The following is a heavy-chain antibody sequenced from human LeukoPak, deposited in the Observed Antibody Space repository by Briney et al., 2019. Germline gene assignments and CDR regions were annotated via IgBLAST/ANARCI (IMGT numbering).Heavy chain of an antibody. CDR3: ARAGIAAAGKLD. V-gene: IGHV3-21*01. D-gene: IGHD6-13*01. Sequence: GTLSLTCAVSGGSISSSDWWSWVRQPPGKGLEWVSSISSSSSYIYYADSVKGRFTISRDNAKNSLYLQMNSLRAEDTAVYYCARAGIAAAGKLDWGQGTLVTVSS. CDR1: GGSISSSDW. J-gene: IGHJ4*02. CDR2: ISSSSSYI.